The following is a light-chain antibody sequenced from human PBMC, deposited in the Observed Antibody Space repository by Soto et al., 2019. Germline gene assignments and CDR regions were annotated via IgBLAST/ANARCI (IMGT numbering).Light chain of an antibody. Sequence: VLTQSPGTLSLSPVEIATLSFRASQTVRNNYLAWYQQKPGQAPRLLIYDASSRATGIPDRFSGGGSGTDFTLTISRLEPEDFAVYYCQQYGSSINFGGGTKVDIK. CDR3: QQYGSSIN. CDR2: DAS. V-gene: IGKV3-20*01. CDR1: QTVRNNY. J-gene: IGKJ4*01.